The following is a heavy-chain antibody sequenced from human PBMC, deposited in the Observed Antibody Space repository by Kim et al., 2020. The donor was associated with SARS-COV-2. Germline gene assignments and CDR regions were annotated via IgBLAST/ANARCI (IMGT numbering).Heavy chain of an antibody. D-gene: IGHD1-26*01. V-gene: IGHV1-46*01. J-gene: IGHJ5*02. CDR3: ARIVGATGWFDP. Sequence: SYAQKFQGSVTMTRDTSPSTVYMELSSLGSEDTAVYYCARIVGATGWFDPWGQGTLVTVSS.